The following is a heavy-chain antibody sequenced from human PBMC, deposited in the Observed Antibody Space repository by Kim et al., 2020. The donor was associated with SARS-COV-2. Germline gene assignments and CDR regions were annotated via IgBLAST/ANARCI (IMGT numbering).Heavy chain of an antibody. CDR1: GYTFSSYG. CDR2: ISANLGNT. J-gene: IGHJ4*02. V-gene: IGHV1-18*04. CDR3: ARGMIRGVYDY. D-gene: IGHD3-10*01. Sequence: ASVKVSCKASGYTFSSYGIGWVRQAPGQGLEWMGWISANLGNTGFAQKFQGRVTMTTDTSTSTAYMDLRSLRSDDTAVYYCARGMIRGVYDYWGQGTLVIVSS.